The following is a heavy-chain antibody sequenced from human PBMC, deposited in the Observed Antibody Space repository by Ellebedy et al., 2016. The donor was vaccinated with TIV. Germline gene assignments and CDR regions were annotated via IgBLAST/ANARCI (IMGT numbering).Heavy chain of an antibody. CDR3: ARSSISVFGVTDVFDI. J-gene: IGHJ3*02. CDR2: VFHSGST. Sequence: MLSETLSLTCTVSGGSIGRDSWSWIRQPPGSGLEWLGYVFHSGSTIYNPSLRSRVNISLDKTQKEVSLNLTSVTAADTAVYFCARSSISVFGVTDVFDIWGQGKVVTVSS. D-gene: IGHD3-3*01. V-gene: IGHV4-59*12. CDR1: GGSIGRDS.